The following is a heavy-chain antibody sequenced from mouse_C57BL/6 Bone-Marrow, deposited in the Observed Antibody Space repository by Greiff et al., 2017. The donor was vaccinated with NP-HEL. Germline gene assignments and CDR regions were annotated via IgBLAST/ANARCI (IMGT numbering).Heavy chain of an antibody. J-gene: IGHJ1*03. CDR1: GYTFTSYW. CDR2: IDPSDSYT. CDR3: ARDYGSSYYWYFDV. V-gene: IGHV1-69*01. D-gene: IGHD1-1*01. Sequence: VQLQQPGAELVMPGASAKLSCKASGYTFTSYWMHWVKQRPGQGLEWIGEIDPSDSYTNYNQKFKGKSTLTVDKSSSTAYMQLSSLTSEDSAVYYCARDYGSSYYWYFDVWGTGTTVTVSS.